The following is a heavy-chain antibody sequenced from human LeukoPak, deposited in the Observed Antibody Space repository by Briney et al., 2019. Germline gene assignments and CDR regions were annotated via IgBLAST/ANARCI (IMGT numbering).Heavy chain of an antibody. CDR3: ARGGPRVAVADAFHY. V-gene: IGHV3-48*03. Sequence: GGSLRLSCATSGFTFSSFEMNWVRQAPGKGLEWISYISGSGRAIYNADSVKGRFTISRDNAKSSLYLQMNSLRVEDTAVYYCARGGPRVAVADAFHYWGQGTLVTVSS. CDR1: GFTFSSFE. J-gene: IGHJ4*02. D-gene: IGHD6-19*01. CDR2: ISGSGRAI.